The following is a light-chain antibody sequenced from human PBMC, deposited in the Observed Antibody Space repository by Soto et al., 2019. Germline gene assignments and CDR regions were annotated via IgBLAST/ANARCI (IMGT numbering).Light chain of an antibody. J-gene: IGLJ1*01. CDR1: TSDVGGYDY. V-gene: IGLV2-23*02. CDR3: CSSGGSPTYV. CDR2: EVT. Sequence: QSVLTQPASVSGSPGQSITISCTGTTSDVGGYDYVSWYQHHPGKAPKLILYEVTHRPSGLSSRFSGSKSGNTASLTISGLQADDEAEYYCCSSGGSPTYVFGTGTKVTVL.